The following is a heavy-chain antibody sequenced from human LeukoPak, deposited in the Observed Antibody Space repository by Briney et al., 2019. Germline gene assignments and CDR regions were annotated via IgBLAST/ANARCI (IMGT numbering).Heavy chain of an antibody. Sequence: GGSLRLSCAASGFTFSSYWMHWVRQVPGKGLLWVARINTDGSATNYADSVKGRFTISRDNAKNTLYLQMNSLRAEDAAVYYCAGEPFEVSSYWGQGTLVTVSS. J-gene: IGHJ4*02. CDR1: GFTFSSYW. D-gene: IGHD3-3*01. CDR2: INTDGSAT. V-gene: IGHV3-74*01. CDR3: AGEPFEVSSY.